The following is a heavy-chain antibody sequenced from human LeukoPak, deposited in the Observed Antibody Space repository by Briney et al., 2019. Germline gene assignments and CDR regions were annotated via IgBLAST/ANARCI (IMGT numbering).Heavy chain of an antibody. Sequence: ASVKVSCKASGGTFSSYAISWVRQAPGQGLEWMGGIIPIFGTANYAQKFQGRVTITADESTSTAYTELSSLRSEDTAVYYCALARPPPKPFYYWGQGTLVTVSS. V-gene: IGHV1-69*13. CDR3: ALARPPPKPFYY. CDR1: GGTFSSYA. CDR2: IIPIFGTA. D-gene: IGHD2-21*01. J-gene: IGHJ4*02.